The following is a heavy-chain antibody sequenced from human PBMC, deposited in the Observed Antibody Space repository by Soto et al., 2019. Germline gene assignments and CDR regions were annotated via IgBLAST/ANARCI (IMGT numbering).Heavy chain of an antibody. V-gene: IGHV1-69*06. J-gene: IGHJ4*02. CDR3: ARDAHYYDSSGYFD. CDR2: IIPIFGTA. D-gene: IGHD3-22*01. Sequence: ASVKVSCKASGGTFSSYAISWVRQAPGQGLEWMGGIIPIFGTANYAQKFQGRVTITADKSTSTAYMELSSLRSEDTAVYYCARDAHYYDSSGYFDWGQGTLVTVSS. CDR1: GGTFSSYA.